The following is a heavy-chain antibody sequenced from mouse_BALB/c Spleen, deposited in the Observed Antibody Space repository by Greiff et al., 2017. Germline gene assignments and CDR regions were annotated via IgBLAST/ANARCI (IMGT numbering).Heavy chain of an antibody. Sequence: EVQLQQSGPGLVKPSQSLSLTCTVTGYSITSDYAWNWIRQFPGNKLEWMGYISYSGSTSYNPSLKSRISITRDTSKNQFFLQLNSVTTEDTATYYCARNHRYYAMDYWGQGTSVSVSS. J-gene: IGHJ4*01. D-gene: IGHD2-14*01. CDR3: ARNHRYYAMDY. V-gene: IGHV3-2*02. CDR2: ISYSGST. CDR1: GYSITSDYA.